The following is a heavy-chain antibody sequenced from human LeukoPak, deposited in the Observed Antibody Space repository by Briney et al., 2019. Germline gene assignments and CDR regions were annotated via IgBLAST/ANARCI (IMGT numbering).Heavy chain of an antibody. J-gene: IGHJ4*02. D-gene: IGHD3-10*01. V-gene: IGHV3-49*03. CDR1: GFTFGDYA. Sequence: GGSLRLSCTASGFTFGDYAMSWFRQAPGKGLEWVGFIRSKAYGGTTEYAASVKGRFTISRDDSKSIAYLQMNSLKTEDTAVYYCTRVVWFGEWFFDYWGQGTLVTVSS. CDR2: IRSKAYGGTT. CDR3: TRVVWFGEWFFDY.